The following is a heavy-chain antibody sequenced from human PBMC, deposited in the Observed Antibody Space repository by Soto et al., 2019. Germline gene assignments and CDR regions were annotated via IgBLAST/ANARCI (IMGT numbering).Heavy chain of an antibody. D-gene: IGHD4-4*01. Sequence: EVQLLESGGGLVQPGGSLRLSCAASGFTFSSYAMSWVRQTPGKGLEWVSAISGSGGNTYYADSVEGRFTISRDNSMNALYLQMNSLRAEDTAVYYCAKEAVTTAGGWPDSWGQGALVTVSS. J-gene: IGHJ4*02. V-gene: IGHV3-23*01. CDR3: AKEAVTTAGGWPDS. CDR1: GFTFSSYA. CDR2: ISGSGGNT.